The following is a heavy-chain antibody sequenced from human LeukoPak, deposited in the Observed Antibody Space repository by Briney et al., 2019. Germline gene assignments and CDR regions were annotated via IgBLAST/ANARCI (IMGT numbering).Heavy chain of an antibody. D-gene: IGHD3-10*01. CDR3: AKDKLVRDEMGYYYYMGV. Sequence: PGGSLRLSCAASGFTFDDYAMHWVRQAPGKGLEWVSLISGDGGSTYYADSVKGRFTISRDNSKNSLYLQMNSLRTEDTALYYCAKDKLVRDEMGYYYYMGVWGKGTTVTVSS. CDR2: ISGDGGST. J-gene: IGHJ6*03. CDR1: GFTFDDYA. V-gene: IGHV3-43*02.